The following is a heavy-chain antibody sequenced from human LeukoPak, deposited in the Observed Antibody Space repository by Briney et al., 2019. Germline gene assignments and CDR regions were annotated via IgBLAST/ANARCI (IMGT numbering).Heavy chain of an antibody. CDR1: GFTFSNAW. D-gene: IGHD2-2*01. CDR3: TTRRVPAAMLFDY. CDR2: IKSKTDGGTT. Sequence: PGGSLRLSCAVSGFTFSNAWMSWVRQAPGKGLEWVGRIKSKTDGGTTDYAAPVKGRFTISRDDSKNTLYLQMNSLKTEDTAVYYCTTRRVPAAMLFDYWGQGTLVTVSS. V-gene: IGHV3-15*01. J-gene: IGHJ4*02.